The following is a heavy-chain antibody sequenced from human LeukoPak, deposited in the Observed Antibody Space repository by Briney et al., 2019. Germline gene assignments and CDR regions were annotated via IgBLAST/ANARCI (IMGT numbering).Heavy chain of an antibody. Sequence: SETLSLTCTVSGYSISSGYYWGWVRQPPGKGLEWIGSIYHSGSTYYNPSLKSRVTISVDTSKNQFSLKLSSVTAADTAVYYCASVLDYYGLPNWFDPWGQGTLVTVSS. J-gene: IGHJ5*02. CDR1: GYSISSGYY. V-gene: IGHV4-38-2*02. CDR3: ASVLDYYGLPNWFDP. CDR2: IYHSGST. D-gene: IGHD3-10*01.